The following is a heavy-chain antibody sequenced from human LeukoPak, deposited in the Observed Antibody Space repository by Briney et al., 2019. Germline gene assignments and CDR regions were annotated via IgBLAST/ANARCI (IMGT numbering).Heavy chain of an antibody. J-gene: IGHJ6*03. CDR1: GFTFSSYW. V-gene: IGHV3-7*01. D-gene: IGHD3-3*01. CDR3: ARDTKKYDFWSGTYYYYMDV. CDR2: IKQDGSEK. Sequence: PGGSLRLSCAASGFTFSSYWMSWVRQAPGKGLEWVANIKQDGSEKYYVDSVKGRFTISRDNAKNSPYLQMNSLRAEDTAVYHCARDTKKYDFWSGTYYYYMDVWGKGTTVTVSS.